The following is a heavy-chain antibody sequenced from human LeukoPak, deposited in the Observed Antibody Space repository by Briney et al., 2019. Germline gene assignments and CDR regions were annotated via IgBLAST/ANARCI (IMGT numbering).Heavy chain of an antibody. CDR1: GFTFISYA. J-gene: IGHJ3*02. CDR3: AGSRVEATQAFDI. D-gene: IGHD1-26*01. CDR2: ISYDGSNK. Sequence: PGGSLRLSCAASGFTFISYAMHWVRQAPGKGLEWVAVISYDGSNKYSADSVKGRFTISRDNSKNTLYLQMNSLRAEDTAVYYCAGSRVEATQAFDIWGQGTMVTVSS. V-gene: IGHV3-30-3*01.